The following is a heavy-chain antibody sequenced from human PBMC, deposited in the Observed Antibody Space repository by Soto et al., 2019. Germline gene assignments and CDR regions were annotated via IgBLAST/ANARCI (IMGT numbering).Heavy chain of an antibody. CDR2: ISYDGSNK. D-gene: IGHD3-10*01. Sequence: GGSLRLSCAASGFTFSSYGMHWVRQAPGKGLEWVAVISYDGSNKYYADSVKGRFTISRDNSKNTLYLQMNSLRAEDTAVYYCAKDQRMVRGVTSARRFDPWGQGTLVTVSS. CDR3: AKDQRMVRGVTSARRFDP. V-gene: IGHV3-30*18. CDR1: GFTFSSYG. J-gene: IGHJ5*02.